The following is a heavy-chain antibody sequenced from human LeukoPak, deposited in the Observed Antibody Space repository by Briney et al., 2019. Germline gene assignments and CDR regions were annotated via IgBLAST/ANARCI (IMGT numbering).Heavy chain of an antibody. J-gene: IGHJ4*02. D-gene: IGHD3-10*01. CDR2: IRYDVSNK. CDR1: GFTFSSYG. Sequence: GGSLRLSCAASGFTFSSYGMHWVRQAPGKGLEWVAFIRYDVSNKYYADSVKGRFTISRDNSKNTLYLQMNSLRAEDTAVYYCAKGRLLWFGELPIDYWGQGTLVTVSS. V-gene: IGHV3-30*02. CDR3: AKGRLLWFGELPIDY.